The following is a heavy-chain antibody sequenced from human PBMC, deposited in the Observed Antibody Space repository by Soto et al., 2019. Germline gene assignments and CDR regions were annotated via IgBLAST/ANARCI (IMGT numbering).Heavy chain of an antibody. CDR2: IRSKAYGGTT. J-gene: IGHJ4*02. D-gene: IGHD6-6*01. V-gene: IGHV3-49*03. Sequence: GGSLRLSCTASGFTFGDYAMSWFRQAPGKGLEWVGFIRSKAYGGTTEYAASVKGRFTISRDDSKSIAYLQMNSLKTEDTAVYYCTRDRGYSSSPLLPYYFDYWGQGTLVTVSS. CDR1: GFTFGDYA. CDR3: TRDRGYSSSPLLPYYFDY.